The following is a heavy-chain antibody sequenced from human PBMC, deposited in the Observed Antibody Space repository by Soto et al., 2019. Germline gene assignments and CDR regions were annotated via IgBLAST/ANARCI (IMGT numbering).Heavy chain of an antibody. D-gene: IGHD1-26*01. Sequence: GESLKISCKGSGYRFTSYWIAWVRQMPGKGLEWMGIIYPGDSDTRYSPSFQGQVTISADKSISTAYLQWSSLKASDTAMYYCARGGPLGARREDWFDPWGQGTLVTVSS. J-gene: IGHJ5*02. CDR3: ARGGPLGARREDWFDP. V-gene: IGHV5-51*01. CDR1: GYRFTSYW. CDR2: IYPGDSDT.